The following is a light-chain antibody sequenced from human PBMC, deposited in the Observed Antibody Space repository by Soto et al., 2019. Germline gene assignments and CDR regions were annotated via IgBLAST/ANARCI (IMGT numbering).Light chain of an antibody. Sequence: EVMLTQSPGTLSLSPGERATLSCRASQSVSSNYLAWYHQKSGQAPRLLIYGASNRATGIPDRFSGSGSGTDLPLTIKRLEPQDFAVYYCQQYDTSPRPFGQGTKVEFK. CDR2: GAS. V-gene: IGKV3-20*01. CDR1: QSVSSNY. J-gene: IGKJ1*01. CDR3: QQYDTSPRP.